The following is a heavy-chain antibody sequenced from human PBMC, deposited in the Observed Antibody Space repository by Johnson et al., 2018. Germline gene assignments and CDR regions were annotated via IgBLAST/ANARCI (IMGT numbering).Heavy chain of an antibody. V-gene: IGHV1-69*01. Sequence: EVKKPGSSVKVSCKASGGTFSSYAISWVRQAPGQGLEWMGGIITIFGTANYAQKFQGRVTIIADESTSTAYMELSSLRSEDTAGYYCARVGETAADGMEVCGQGATVTVSS. CDR2: IITIFGTA. J-gene: IGHJ6*01. CDR1: GGTFSSYA. CDR3: ARVGETAADGMEV. D-gene: IGHD6-13*01.